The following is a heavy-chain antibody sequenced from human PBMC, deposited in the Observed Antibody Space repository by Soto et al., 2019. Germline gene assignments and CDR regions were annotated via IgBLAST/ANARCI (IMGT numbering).Heavy chain of an antibody. CDR3: AKAGGLTTLTHVGY. CDR2: ISGSGGST. J-gene: IGHJ4*02. V-gene: IGHV3-23*01. D-gene: IGHD4-4*01. Sequence: VGSLRLSCAASGFTFSSYAMSWVRQAPGKGLEWVSAISGSGGSTYYADSVKGRFTISRDNSKNTLYLQMNSLRAEDTAVYYCAKAGGLTTLTHVGYWGQGTLVTVSS. CDR1: GFTFSSYA.